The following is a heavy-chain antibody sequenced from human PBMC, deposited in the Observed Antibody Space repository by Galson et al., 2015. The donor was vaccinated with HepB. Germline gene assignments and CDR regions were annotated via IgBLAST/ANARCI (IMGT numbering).Heavy chain of an antibody. CDR1: GFTFSTYA. CDR3: AKESISYWYLDL. Sequence: SLRLSCAASGFTFSTYAVSWVRQAPGKGLEWVSSISGSGGSTYYADSVKGRFTISRDNSKNTLYLQMNSLRAEDTAVYYCAKESISYWYLDLWGRGTLVTVSS. V-gene: IGHV3-23*01. J-gene: IGHJ2*01. CDR2: ISGSGGST.